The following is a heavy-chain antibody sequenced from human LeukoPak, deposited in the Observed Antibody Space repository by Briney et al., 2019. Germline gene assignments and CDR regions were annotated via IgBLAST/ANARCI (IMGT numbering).Heavy chain of an antibody. J-gene: IGHJ5*02. CDR2: INPNTGGT. Sequence: ASVKVSCKASGYTFTGYYIHWVRQAPGQGLEWMGRINPNTGGTNYAQKFQGRVTMTRDTSITTAYMELSRLTSYDTAIYYCAKVPPSITAAGNWLDPWGQGALVTVSS. CDR1: GYTFTGYY. V-gene: IGHV1-2*06. D-gene: IGHD6-13*01. CDR3: AKVPPSITAAGNWLDP.